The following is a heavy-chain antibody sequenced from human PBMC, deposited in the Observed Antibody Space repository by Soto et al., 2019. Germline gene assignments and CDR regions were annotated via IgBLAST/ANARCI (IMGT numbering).Heavy chain of an antibody. CDR3: ASKLLWFGESIYYYGMDV. V-gene: IGHV4-39*01. CDR1: GGSISRSSYY. D-gene: IGHD3-10*01. J-gene: IGHJ6*02. Sequence: PSETLSLTCTVSGGSISRSSYYWGWIRQPPGKGLEWIGSIYYSGSTYYNPSLKSRVTISVDTSKNQFSLKLSSVTAADTAVYYCASKLLWFGESIYYYGMDVWGQGTTVTVSS. CDR2: IYYSGST.